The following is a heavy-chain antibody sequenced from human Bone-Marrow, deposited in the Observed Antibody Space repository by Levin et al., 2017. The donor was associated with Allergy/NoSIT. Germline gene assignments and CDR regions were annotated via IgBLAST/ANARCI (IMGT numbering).Heavy chain of an antibody. CDR2: IYYSVTT. J-gene: IGHJ3*02. CDR1: GASISSYY. CDR3: ARQAEAFDI. Sequence: SQTLSLTCIVSGASISSYYWNWIRQPPGKGLEWVGYIYYSVTTNYNPSLKSRVTISVHTSKNQFSLKLSSVTAADTAVYYCARQAEAFDIWGQGTMVTVSS. V-gene: IGHV4-59*08.